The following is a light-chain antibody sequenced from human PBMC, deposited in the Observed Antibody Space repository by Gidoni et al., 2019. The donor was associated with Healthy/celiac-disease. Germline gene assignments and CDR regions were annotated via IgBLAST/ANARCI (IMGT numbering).Light chain of an antibody. CDR1: QRISSY. V-gene: IGKV1-39*01. CDR3: QQSYSTPIT. Sequence: DIQMTQYPSSLSASVGDRVTITCRASQRISSYLNWYQQKPGKAPKLLIYAASSLQSGVPSRFSGSGSGTDFILTISSLQPEDFATYYCQQSYSTPITFGQGTRLEIK. J-gene: IGKJ5*01. CDR2: AAS.